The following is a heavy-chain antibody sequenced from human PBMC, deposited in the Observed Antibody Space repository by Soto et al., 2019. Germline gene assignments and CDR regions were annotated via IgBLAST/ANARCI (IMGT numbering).Heavy chain of an antibody. D-gene: IGHD6-13*01. V-gene: IGHV3-30*18. CDR2: MSYDGTKQ. Sequence: GSLRLSCAASGFTFSTYGMHWVRQAPGKGLEWVAAMSYDGTKQYYVDSVKGRFTISRDNSRNTLFLQVNSLRDEDTAVYYCAKEYGSTWIDHWGQGTLVTVSS. J-gene: IGHJ4*02. CDR3: AKEYGSTWIDH. CDR1: GFTFSTYG.